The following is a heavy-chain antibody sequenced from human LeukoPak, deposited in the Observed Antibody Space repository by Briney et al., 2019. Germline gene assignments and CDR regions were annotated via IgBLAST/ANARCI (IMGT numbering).Heavy chain of an antibody. V-gene: IGHV1-69*13. CDR3: AREDTTVTTGGFDY. D-gene: IGHD4-17*01. J-gene: IGHJ4*02. CDR1: GGTFSSYA. CDR2: IIPIFGTA. Sequence: ASVKVSCKASGGTFSSYAISWVRQAPGQGLEWMGGIIPIFGTANYAQKFQGRVTITADESTSTAYMELSSLRSEDTAVYYCAREDTTVTTGGFDYWGQGTLVTVSS.